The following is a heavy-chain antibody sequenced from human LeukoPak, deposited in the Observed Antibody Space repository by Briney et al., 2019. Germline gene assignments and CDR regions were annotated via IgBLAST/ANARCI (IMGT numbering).Heavy chain of an antibody. D-gene: IGHD4/OR15-4a*01. CDR1: GYTFTSYD. J-gene: IGHJ3*02. V-gene: IGHV1-18*01. CDR2: ISGYNGNT. CDR3: ARDYGGGDKHVFDI. Sequence: ASVKVSCKASGYTFTSYDISWVRQAPGQGLEWMGWISGYNGNTNYALKVQDRVTMTTDTSTSTAYMELRSLESDDTAVYYCARDYGGGDKHVFDIWGQGTMVTVSS.